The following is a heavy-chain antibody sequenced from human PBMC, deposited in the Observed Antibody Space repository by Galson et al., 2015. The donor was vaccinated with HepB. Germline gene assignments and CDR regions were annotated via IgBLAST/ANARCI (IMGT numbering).Heavy chain of an antibody. D-gene: IGHD6-19*01. J-gene: IGHJ4*02. V-gene: IGHV3-9*01. CDR2: ISWNSGSI. Sequence: SLRLSCAASGFTFDDYAMHWVRQAPGKGLEWVSGISWNSGSIGYADSVKGRFTISRDNAKNSLYLQMNSLRAEDTALYYCAKGPGGSSGWYLDYWGQGTLVTVSS. CDR3: AKGPGGSSGWYLDY. CDR1: GFTFDDYA.